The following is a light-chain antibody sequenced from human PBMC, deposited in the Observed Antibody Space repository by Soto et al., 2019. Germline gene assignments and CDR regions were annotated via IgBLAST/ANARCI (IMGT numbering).Light chain of an antibody. V-gene: IGKV3-20*01. J-gene: IGKJ2*01. CDR3: REYGQLPPLLP. Sequence: EIVLTQSPGTLYLSPGERATLSCRASQSVGSSYLAWYQQKPGQAPRLLIYGASTRATGIPDRFSGSGFGTGFSLHISRLEPEAFAVYYCREYGQLPPLLPFRQGTKLEIK. CDR1: QSVGSSY. CDR2: GAS.